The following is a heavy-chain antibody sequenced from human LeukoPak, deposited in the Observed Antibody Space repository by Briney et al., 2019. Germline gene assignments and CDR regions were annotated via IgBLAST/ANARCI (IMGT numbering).Heavy chain of an antibody. CDR2: ISYDGSNK. CDR3: ANVDSSGTFDY. Sequence: PGRSLRLSCAASGFTFSSYGMHWVRQAPGKGLEWVAVISYDGSNKYYADSVKGRFTISRDNSKNTLYLQINSLRAEDTAVYYCANVDSSGTFDYWGQGTLVTVSS. CDR1: GFTFSSYG. D-gene: IGHD3-22*01. V-gene: IGHV3-30*18. J-gene: IGHJ4*02.